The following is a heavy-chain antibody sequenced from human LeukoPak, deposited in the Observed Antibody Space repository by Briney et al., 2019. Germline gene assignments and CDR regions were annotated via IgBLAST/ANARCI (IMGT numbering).Heavy chain of an antibody. Sequence: PSGTLSLTCAVYGGSFSGYYWSWIRQPPGKGLEWIGEINHSGSTNYNPSLKSRVTISVDTSKNQFSLKLSSVTAADTAVYYCARGRYNWNYRPPSDYWGQGTLVTVSS. CDR3: ARGRYNWNYRPPSDY. CDR1: GGSFSGYY. V-gene: IGHV4-34*01. D-gene: IGHD1-7*01. CDR2: INHSGST. J-gene: IGHJ4*02.